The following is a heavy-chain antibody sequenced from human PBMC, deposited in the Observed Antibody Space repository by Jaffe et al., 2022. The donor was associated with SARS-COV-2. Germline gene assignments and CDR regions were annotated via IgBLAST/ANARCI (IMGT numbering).Heavy chain of an antibody. J-gene: IGHJ4*02. Sequence: QVQLVESGGGVVQPGRSLRLSCAASGFTFSSYAMHWVRQAPGKGLEWVAVISYDGSNKYYADSVKGRFTISRDNSKNTLYLQMNSLRAEDTAVYYCARGALGGYYYDSSGKTAGPDFDYWGQGTLVTVSS. CDR2: ISYDGSNK. D-gene: IGHD3-22*01. CDR3: ARGALGGYYYDSSGKTAGPDFDY. V-gene: IGHV3-30-3*01. CDR1: GFTFSSYA.